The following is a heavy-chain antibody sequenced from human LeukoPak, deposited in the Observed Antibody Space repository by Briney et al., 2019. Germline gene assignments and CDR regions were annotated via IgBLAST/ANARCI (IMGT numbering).Heavy chain of an antibody. J-gene: IGHJ4*02. D-gene: IGHD4-11*01. V-gene: IGHV3-21*01. CDR3: AKGAYDHSNYCDY. Sequence: GGSLRLSCAASGFTFSSYSMNWVRQAPGKGLEWVSSISSSSSYIYYADSVKGRFTISRDNAKNSLYLQMNSLRPEDTAVYYCAKGAYDHSNYCDYWGQGTLVTVSS. CDR2: ISSSSSYI. CDR1: GFTFSSYS.